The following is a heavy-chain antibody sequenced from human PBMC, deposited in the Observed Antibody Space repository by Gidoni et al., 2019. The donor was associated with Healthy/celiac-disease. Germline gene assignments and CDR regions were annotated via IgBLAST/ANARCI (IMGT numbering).Heavy chain of an antibody. CDR2: ISYDGSNK. CDR1: GFTFSSYA. V-gene: IGHV3-30-3*01. D-gene: IGHD7-27*01. J-gene: IGHJ3*02. Sequence: SGGGVVQPGRSLRLSCAASGFTFSSYAMHWVRQAPGKGLEWVAVISYDGSNKYYADSVKGRFTISRDNSKNTLYLQMNSLRAEDTAVYYCARDGGNWASGAFDIWGQGTMVTVSS. CDR3: ARDGGNWASGAFDI.